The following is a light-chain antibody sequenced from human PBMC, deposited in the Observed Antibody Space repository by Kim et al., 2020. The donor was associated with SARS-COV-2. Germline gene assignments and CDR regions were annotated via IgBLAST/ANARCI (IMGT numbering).Light chain of an antibody. Sequence: GHSLTFSCIGTRCDVGDHNYVSLYQQHPGNAPKLMLYDVSNRPSGVSNRFYGSKSGNTASLTISGLLAEDEADYYCSSYTSSSTRVFGGGTQLTVL. CDR2: DVS. V-gene: IGLV2-14*03. CDR1: RCDVGDHNY. J-gene: IGLJ3*02. CDR3: SSYTSSSTRV.